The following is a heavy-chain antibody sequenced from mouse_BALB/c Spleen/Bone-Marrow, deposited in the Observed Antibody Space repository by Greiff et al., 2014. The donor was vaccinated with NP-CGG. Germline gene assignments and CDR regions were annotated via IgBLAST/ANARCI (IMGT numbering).Heavy chain of an antibody. V-gene: IGHV14-3*02. D-gene: IGHD1-1*01. Sequence: VQLQQPGAELVKPGASVKLSCTASGFNIKDTYMHWVKQRPEQGLEWIGRIDPANGNTKYDPKFQGKATITADTSYNTAYLQLSSLTSEDTAVYYCARYYYGSSYFDYWGQGTTLTVSS. CDR2: IDPANGNT. CDR1: GFNIKDTY. CDR3: ARYYYGSSYFDY. J-gene: IGHJ2*01.